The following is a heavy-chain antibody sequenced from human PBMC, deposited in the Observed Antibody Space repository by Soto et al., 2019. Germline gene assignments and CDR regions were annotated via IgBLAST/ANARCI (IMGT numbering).Heavy chain of an antibody. CDR3: ARAKSNYQTFDH. CDR2: IYYSGST. CDR1: GDSMSSYY. J-gene: IGHJ4*02. V-gene: IGHV4-59*01. D-gene: IGHD4-4*01. Sequence: PSETLSLTCTVSGDSMSSYYWSWIRQPPGKGLEWIGYIYYSGSTTYNPSLRSRVTMSVDTSNNQFSLRLSSVTAADTAVYYCARAKSNYQTFDHWGQGSQVTVSS.